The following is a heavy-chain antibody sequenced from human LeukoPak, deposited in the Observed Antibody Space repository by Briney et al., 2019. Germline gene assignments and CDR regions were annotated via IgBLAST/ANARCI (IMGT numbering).Heavy chain of an antibody. J-gene: IGHJ4*02. CDR3: ARSFGSGTYGFLDY. CDR1: GFTFSDYS. D-gene: IGHD3-10*01. CDR2: ISRSGDDI. Sequence: GRSLRLSCAASGFTFSDYSMNWVRQGPGKGLDWVSIISRSGDDIHYADSIEGRFTISRDNAKNSLYLQMDSLRAEDTAVYYCARSFGSGTYGFLDYWGRGTLVTVSS. V-gene: IGHV3-21*01.